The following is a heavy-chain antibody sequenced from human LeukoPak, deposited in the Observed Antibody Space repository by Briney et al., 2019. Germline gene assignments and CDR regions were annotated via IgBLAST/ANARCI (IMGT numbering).Heavy chain of an antibody. V-gene: IGHV3-30*03. CDR2: ISYDGSNK. CDR3: ARDRRGYDYYFDY. J-gene: IGHJ4*02. D-gene: IGHD5-12*01. Sequence: PGGSLRLSCAASGFTFSSYGMHWVRQAPGKGLEWVAVISYDGSNKYYADSVKGRFTISRDNSKNTLYLQMSSLRAEDTAVYYCARDRRGYDYYFDYWGQGTLVTVSS. CDR1: GFTFSSYG.